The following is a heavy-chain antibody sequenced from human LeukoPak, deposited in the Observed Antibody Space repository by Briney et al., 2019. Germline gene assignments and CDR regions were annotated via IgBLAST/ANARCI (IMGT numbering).Heavy chain of an antibody. V-gene: IGHV3-23*01. CDR3: ANPSIAAAGLFDY. CDR2: ISGSGGST. Sequence: GGSLRLSCAASGFTFSSYTMNWVRQAPGKGLEWVSAISGSGGSTYYADSVKGRFTISRDNSKNTLYLQMNSLRAEDTAVYYCANPSIAAAGLFDYWGQGTLVTVSS. CDR1: GFTFSSYT. J-gene: IGHJ4*02. D-gene: IGHD6-13*01.